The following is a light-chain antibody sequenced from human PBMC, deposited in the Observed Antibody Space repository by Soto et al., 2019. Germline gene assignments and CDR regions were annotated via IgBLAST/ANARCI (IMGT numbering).Light chain of an antibody. CDR3: QQYGSSPPWT. J-gene: IGKJ1*01. V-gene: IGKV3-20*01. Sequence: EIVLTQSPGTLSLSPGERATLSCRASQSVSSSYLAWYQQKPGQAPRLLIYGASSRATGIPDRFSGSGSGTDFTITIIRLEHEDFAVYYCQQYGSSPPWTFGQGTKVEMK. CDR1: QSVSSSY. CDR2: GAS.